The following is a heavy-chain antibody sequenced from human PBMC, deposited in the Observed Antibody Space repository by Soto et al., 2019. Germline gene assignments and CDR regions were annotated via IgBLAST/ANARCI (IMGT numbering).Heavy chain of an antibody. CDR2: IRSKANGYAT. D-gene: IGHD2-2*01. J-gene: IGHJ4*02. V-gene: IGHV3-73*01. CDR1: GFTFSGSA. CDR3: VSPSCSGTSCFALDF. Sequence: GGSLRLSCTASGFTFSGSAMHWVRQTSGRGLEWVGRIRSKANGYATAYVASVKGRFTVSRDDSKGTAYLQMNSLKIEDTAVYYCVSPSCSGTSCFALDFWGQGTLVTVSS.